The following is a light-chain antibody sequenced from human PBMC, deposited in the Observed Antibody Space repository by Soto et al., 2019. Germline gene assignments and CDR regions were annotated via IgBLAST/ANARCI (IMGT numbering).Light chain of an antibody. CDR2: DNN. J-gene: IGLJ2*01. CDR1: SSNIGNNY. V-gene: IGLV1-51*01. Sequence: QSVLTQPPSVSAAPGQKVTISCSGSSSNIGNNYVSWYQHLPGTAPKLLIYDNNKRPSGIPDRFSGSKSGTSATLGITGLQTGDEADDYCGTWDSSLSGGVFGGGTKVTVL. CDR3: GTWDSSLSGGV.